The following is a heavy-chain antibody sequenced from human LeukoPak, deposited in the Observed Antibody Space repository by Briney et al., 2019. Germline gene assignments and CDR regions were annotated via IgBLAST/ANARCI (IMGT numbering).Heavy chain of an antibody. V-gene: IGHV3-30*18. CDR1: GFTFSSYG. CDR3: AKEGYRWLGELSYSDY. Sequence: PGGSLRLSCAASGFTFSSYGMHWVRQAPGKGLEWVAVISYDGSNKYYADSVKGRFTISRDNSKNTLYLQMNSLRAEDTAVYYCAKEGYRWLGELSYSDYWGQGTLVTVSS. J-gene: IGHJ4*02. D-gene: IGHD3-10*01. CDR2: ISYDGSNK.